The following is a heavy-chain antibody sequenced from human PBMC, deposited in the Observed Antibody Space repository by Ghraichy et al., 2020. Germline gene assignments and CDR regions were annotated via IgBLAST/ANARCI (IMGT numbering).Heavy chain of an antibody. V-gene: IGHV4-4*02. CDR2: LSHSGSA. D-gene: IGHD3-10*01. CDR1: GGSISSNDW. J-gene: IGHJ4*01. Sequence: SETLSLTCTVSGGSISSNDWWHWVRQPPGRGLEWIGDLSHSGSATYNPSLKGRVTISLDKSNIQSSLEVTSMTAADTALYYCSRFDMVRGVITQDWGHGTLVTVSP. CDR3: SRFDMVRGVITQD.